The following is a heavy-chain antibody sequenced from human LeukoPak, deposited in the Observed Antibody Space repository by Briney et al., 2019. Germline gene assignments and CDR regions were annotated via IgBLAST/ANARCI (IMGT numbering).Heavy chain of an antibody. D-gene: IGHD3-16*01. CDR3: ASRASGGGVYY. V-gene: IGHV4-30-2*01. CDR1: GGSISSGGYS. CDR2: IYHSGST. Sequence: PSQTLSLTCAVSGGSISSGGYSWSWIRQPPGKGLEWIGYIYHSGSTYYNPSLKSRVTISVDTSKNQFSLKLSSVTAADTAVYYCASRASGGGVYYWGQGTLVTVSS. J-gene: IGHJ4*02.